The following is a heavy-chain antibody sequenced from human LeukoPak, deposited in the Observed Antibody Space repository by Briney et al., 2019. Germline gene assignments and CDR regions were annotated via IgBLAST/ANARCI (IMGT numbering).Heavy chain of an antibody. D-gene: IGHD4-17*01. CDR1: GFTFSSYA. Sequence: GGSLRLSCAASGFTFSSYAMHWVRQAPGKGLEWVAVISSDGSNKYSADSVKGRFTISRDNSKNTLYLQMNSLRAEDTAVYYCAKGYGNFDYWGQGTLVTVSS. CDR3: AKGYGNFDY. J-gene: IGHJ4*02. V-gene: IGHV3-30*04. CDR2: ISSDGSNK.